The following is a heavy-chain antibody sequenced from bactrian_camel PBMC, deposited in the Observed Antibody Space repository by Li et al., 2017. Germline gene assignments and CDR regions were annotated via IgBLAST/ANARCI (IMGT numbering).Heavy chain of an antibody. Sequence: HVQMVESGGGSVEEGGSLRLSCSASGRTSDLSYAMGWFRQAPGKEREAVGCIWLSRGNTYYANSVKGRFTVSLDNAKNTVYLQMYSLKDEDTAMYYCATELWIGFCPRLRPTDGGVEYRNWGQGTQVTVS. CDR3: ATELWIGFCPRLRPTDGGVEYRN. CDR2: IWLSRGNT. CDR1: GRTSDLSYA. V-gene: IGHV3S60*01. D-gene: IGHD1*01. J-gene: IGHJ4*01.